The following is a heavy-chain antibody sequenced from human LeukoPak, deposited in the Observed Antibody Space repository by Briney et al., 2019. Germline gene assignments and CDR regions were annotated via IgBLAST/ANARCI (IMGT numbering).Heavy chain of an antibody. Sequence: GGSLRLSCAASGFIFNDYAMHWVRQAPGKGLEWVAGISWNSGTTAHADSVKGRFTISRDNAKNSLYLQMNSLRPEDMAFYFCAKVAAYSSGWYDSWGQGTLVTVSS. CDR3: AKVAAYSSGWYDS. J-gene: IGHJ5*01. D-gene: IGHD6-19*01. V-gene: IGHV3-9*03. CDR2: ISWNSGTT. CDR1: GFIFNDYA.